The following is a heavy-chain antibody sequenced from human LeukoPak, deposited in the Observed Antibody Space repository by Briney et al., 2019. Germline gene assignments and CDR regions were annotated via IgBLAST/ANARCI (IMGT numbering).Heavy chain of an antibody. CDR1: GGSISSSSYY. V-gene: IGHV4-39*01. CDR2: IHYTGST. CDR3: AAIIAVAGIPLVDP. J-gene: IGHJ5*02. D-gene: IGHD6-19*01. Sequence: SETLSLTCSVSGGSISSSSYYWGWIRQPPGKGLEWTGSIHYTGSTFYHPSLKGRVTISVDTSKHQFSLNLSSVTAADTAVYYCAAIIAVAGIPLVDPWGQGTLVTVSS.